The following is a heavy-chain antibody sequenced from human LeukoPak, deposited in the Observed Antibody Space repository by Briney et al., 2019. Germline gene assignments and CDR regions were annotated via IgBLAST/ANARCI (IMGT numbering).Heavy chain of an antibody. Sequence: ASVTVSCKASGYTFTNNDINWVRQAPGQGLEWMGWMNPNSGNTGYAQKFQGRVTMTRNTSISTAYMELSSLRSEDTAVYYCARAYYYGSGSTEFDYWGQGTLVTVSS. D-gene: IGHD3-10*01. CDR1: GYTFTNND. CDR3: ARAYYYGSGSTEFDY. CDR2: MNPNSGNT. J-gene: IGHJ4*02. V-gene: IGHV1-8*02.